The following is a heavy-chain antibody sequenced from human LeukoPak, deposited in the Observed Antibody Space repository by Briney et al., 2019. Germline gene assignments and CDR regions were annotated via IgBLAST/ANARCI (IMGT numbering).Heavy chain of an antibody. D-gene: IGHD2-2*01. CDR3: AKDRYCSGTSCNDLFDY. Sequence: GGSLRLSCAASGFTFSSYWMTWVRQAPGKGLEWVSAISGSGGSTYYADSVKGRFTISRDNSKNTLYLQMNSLRAEDTAVYYCAKDRYCSGTSCNDLFDYWGQGTLVTVSS. V-gene: IGHV3-23*01. CDR2: ISGSGGST. J-gene: IGHJ4*02. CDR1: GFTFSSYW.